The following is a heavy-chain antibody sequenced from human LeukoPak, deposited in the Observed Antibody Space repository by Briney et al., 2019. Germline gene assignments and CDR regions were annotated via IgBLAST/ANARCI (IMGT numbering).Heavy chain of an antibody. J-gene: IGHJ5*02. Sequence: SETLSLTCTVSGGSISSYYWSWIRQPPGKGLEWIGYIYYSGSTNHNPSLKSRVTISVDTSKNQFSLKLSSVTAADTAVYYCARDGAAAGNWFGPWGQGTLVTVSS. V-gene: IGHV4-59*01. CDR1: GGSISSYY. D-gene: IGHD6-13*01. CDR2: IYYSGST. CDR3: ARDGAAAGNWFGP.